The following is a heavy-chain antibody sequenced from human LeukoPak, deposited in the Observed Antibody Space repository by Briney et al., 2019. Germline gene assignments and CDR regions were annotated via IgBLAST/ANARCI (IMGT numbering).Heavy chain of an antibody. D-gene: IGHD6-19*01. V-gene: IGHV1-2*02. CDR1: GYTFTGYY. CDR2: INPNSGGT. Sequence: ASVKVSCKASGYTFTGYYMHWVRQAPGQGLEWMGWINPNSGGTNYAQKFQGRVTMTRDTSISTAYMELSRLRSDDTAVYYCARVRYRIAVAGTCWFDPWGQGTLVTVSS. J-gene: IGHJ5*02. CDR3: ARVRYRIAVAGTCWFDP.